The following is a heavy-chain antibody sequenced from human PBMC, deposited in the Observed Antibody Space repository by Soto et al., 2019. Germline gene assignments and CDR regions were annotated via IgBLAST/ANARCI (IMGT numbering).Heavy chain of an antibody. CDR1: GGSFSGYY. J-gene: IGHJ4*02. CDR3: ASSIAAAGLTFDY. V-gene: IGHV4-34*01. Sequence: QVQLQQWGAGLLKPSETLSLTCAVYGGSFSGYYWSWIRQPPGKGLEWIGEINHSGSTNYNPSLKSRVTISVDTSKNQFSLKLSSVTAADTAVYYCASSIAAAGLTFDYWCQGTLVTVSS. D-gene: IGHD6-13*01. CDR2: INHSGST.